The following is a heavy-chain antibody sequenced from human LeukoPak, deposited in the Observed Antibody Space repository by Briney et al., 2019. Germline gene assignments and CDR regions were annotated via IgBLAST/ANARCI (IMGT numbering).Heavy chain of an antibody. CDR3: ARVGRDIVVVVAGFFDY. CDR1: GYTFTSYG. Sequence: VASVKVSCKASGYTFTSYGISWVRQAPGQGLEWMGWISAYNGNTNYAQKLQGRVTMTTDTSTSTAYMELRSLRSDDTAVYYCARVGRDIVVVVAGFFDYWGQGTLVTVSS. J-gene: IGHJ4*02. CDR2: ISAYNGNT. D-gene: IGHD2-15*01. V-gene: IGHV1-18*01.